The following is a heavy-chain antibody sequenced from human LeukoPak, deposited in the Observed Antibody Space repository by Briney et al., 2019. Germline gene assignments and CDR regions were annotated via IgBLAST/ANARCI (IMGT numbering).Heavy chain of an antibody. CDR2: ISYDGSNK. J-gene: IGHJ6*04. CDR3: ARGGISWVYYGMDV. CDR1: GFTFSGYW. Sequence: PGGSLRLSCVASGFTFSGYWMHWVRQAPGKGLEWVAVISYDGSNKYYADSVKGRFTISRDNSKNTLYLQMNSLRAEDTAVYYCARGGISWVYYGMDVWGKGTTVTVSS. V-gene: IGHV3-30*03. D-gene: IGHD3-16*02.